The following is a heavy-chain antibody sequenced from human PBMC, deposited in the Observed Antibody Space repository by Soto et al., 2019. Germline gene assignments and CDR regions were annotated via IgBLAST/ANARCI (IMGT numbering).Heavy chain of an antibody. CDR1: GFTFSSYG. CDR2: ISHDGSNK. D-gene: IGHD3-9*01. J-gene: IGHJ6*02. V-gene: IGHV3-30-3*01. Sequence: GGSLRLSCAASGFTFSSYGMHWVRQAPGKGLEWAAVISHDGSNKYYADSVKGRFTISRGNSKNTLYLQMNSLRAEDTAVYYCARDRRHYDILTGYPLYYYYGMDVWGQGTTVTVSS. CDR3: ARDRRHYDILTGYPLYYYYGMDV.